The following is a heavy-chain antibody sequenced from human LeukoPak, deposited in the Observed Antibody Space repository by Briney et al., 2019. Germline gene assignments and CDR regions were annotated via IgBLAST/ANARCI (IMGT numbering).Heavy chain of an antibody. V-gene: IGHV4-31*03. J-gene: IGHJ4*02. D-gene: IGHD4-23*01. Sequence: PSQTLSLTCTVSGGSISSGGYYWSWIRQHPGMGVEWIGYIYYSGSTYYNPSLKSRVTISVDTSKNQFSLKLSSVTAADTAVYYCASAYGGKGANLDYWGQGTLVTVSS. CDR1: GGSISSGGYY. CDR3: ASAYGGKGANLDY. CDR2: IYYSGST.